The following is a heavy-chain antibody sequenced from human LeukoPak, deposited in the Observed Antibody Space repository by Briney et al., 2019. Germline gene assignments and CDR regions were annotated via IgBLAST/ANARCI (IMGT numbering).Heavy chain of an antibody. J-gene: IGHJ4*02. CDR2: IYYSGST. CDR3: ARALVSYNWNDLRFDY. CDR1: GGSISSYY. Sequence: SETLSLTCTVSGGSISSYYWSWIRQPPGKGLEWIGYIYYSGSTNYNPSLKSRVTISVDTSKNQFSLKLSSVTAADTAVYYCARALVSYNWNDLRFDYWGQGTLVTVSS. V-gene: IGHV4-59*01. D-gene: IGHD1-20*01.